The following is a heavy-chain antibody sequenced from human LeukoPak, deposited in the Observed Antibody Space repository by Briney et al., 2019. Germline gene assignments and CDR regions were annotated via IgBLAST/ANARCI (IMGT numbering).Heavy chain of an antibody. CDR3: AREADYYGMDV. J-gene: IGHJ6*02. Sequence: PGGSLRLSCAASGFTVSSSYMSWVRQAPGKGLEWVPIIYGGGGTYYADSVTGRFTISRDNSKNTLYLQMNRLKADDTAVYYCAREADYYGMDVWGQGTTVTVSS. CDR1: GFTVSSSY. V-gene: IGHV3-53*01. D-gene: IGHD6-19*01. CDR2: IYGGGGT.